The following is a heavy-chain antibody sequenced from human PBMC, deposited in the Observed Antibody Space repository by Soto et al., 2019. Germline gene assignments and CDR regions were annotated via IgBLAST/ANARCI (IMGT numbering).Heavy chain of an antibody. CDR3: ARELGGSWYNWFDP. V-gene: IGHV3-53*01. D-gene: IGHD6-13*01. CDR2: LHSDVST. CDR1: GFTVSSNS. Sequence: PGGSLRLSCAVSGFTVSSNSITWVRQAPGQGLEWVSVLHSDVSTYYVDSVKGRFVISRDNSKNTVYLQMNSLRAEDTAMYYCARELGGSWYNWFDPWGQGTLVTVSS. J-gene: IGHJ5*02.